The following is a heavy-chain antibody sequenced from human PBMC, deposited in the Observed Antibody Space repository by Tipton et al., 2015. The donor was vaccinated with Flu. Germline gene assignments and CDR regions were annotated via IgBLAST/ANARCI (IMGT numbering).Heavy chain of an antibody. CDR2: VSASGSI. V-gene: IGHV4-4*07. CDR3: ARDQCNWGPCDYYYGMDV. CDR1: GGSISSYF. J-gene: IGHJ6*02. Sequence: GLVKPSETLSLTCTVSGGSISSYFWTYIRQPAGGGLEWIGRVSASGSINYNPSLRSRITMSVDTSKNQFSLKLRSVTAADTAVYYCARDQCNWGPCDYYYGMDVWGQGTTVSVSS. D-gene: IGHD7-27*01.